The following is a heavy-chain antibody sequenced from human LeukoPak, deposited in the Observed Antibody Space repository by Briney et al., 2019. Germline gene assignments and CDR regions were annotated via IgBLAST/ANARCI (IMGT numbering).Heavy chain of an antibody. D-gene: IGHD3-10*01. Sequence: GGSLRLSCAASGFTFNNYWMSWVRQAPGKGLEWLANIKEDGSRKYHVDSVKGRFTISRDNAKKSLFLQMNSLRAEDTALYYCVTGGIMLRGVTTTLRDYWGQGTLVTVSS. CDR3: VTGGIMLRGVTTTLRDY. V-gene: IGHV3-7*01. CDR1: GFTFNNYW. J-gene: IGHJ4*02. CDR2: IKEDGSRK.